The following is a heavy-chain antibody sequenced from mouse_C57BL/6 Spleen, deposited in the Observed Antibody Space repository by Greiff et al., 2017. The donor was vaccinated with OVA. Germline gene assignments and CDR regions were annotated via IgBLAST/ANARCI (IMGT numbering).Heavy chain of an antibody. J-gene: IGHJ4*01. D-gene: IGHD2-5*01. CDR1: GFTFNTYA. CDR2: IRSKSSNYAT. CDR3: VRDPLYSNYEGYAMDY. V-gene: IGHV10-3*01. Sequence: EVHPVESGGGLVQPKGSLKLSCAASGFTFNTYAMHWVRQAPGKGLEWVARIRSKSSNYATYYADSVKDRFTISRDDSQSMLYLQMNNLKTEDTAMYYCVRDPLYSNYEGYAMDYWGQGTSVTVSS.